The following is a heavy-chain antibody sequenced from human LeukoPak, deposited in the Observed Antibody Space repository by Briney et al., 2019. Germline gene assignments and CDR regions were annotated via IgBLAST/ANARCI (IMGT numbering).Heavy chain of an antibody. V-gene: IGHV3-7*01. CDR2: IKQDGSEK. Sequence: GGSLRLSCAASGFTFSSYWMSWVRQAPGKGLEWVANIKQDGSEKYYVDSVKGRFTISRDNAKNSLYLQMSSLRAEDTAVYYCAKTLKDRYYDFWSGYYHYYYYMDVWGKGTTVTVSS. D-gene: IGHD3-3*01. J-gene: IGHJ6*03. CDR1: GFTFSSYW. CDR3: AKTLKDRYYDFWSGYYHYYYYMDV.